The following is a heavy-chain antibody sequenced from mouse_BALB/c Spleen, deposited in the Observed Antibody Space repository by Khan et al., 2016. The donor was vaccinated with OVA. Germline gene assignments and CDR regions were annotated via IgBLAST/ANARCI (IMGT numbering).Heavy chain of an antibody. CDR2: LDPYDSET. V-gene: IGHV1-69*02. CDR1: GYTFTSYW. CDR3: ARNPFAY. J-gene: IGHJ3*01. Sequence: VQLQQSGAELVRPGASVKLSCEASGYTFTSYWMNWVKQSPEQGLEWIGRLDPYDSETHSYLNFKAQAILTVDKSTSKAYMQNSSLTSEECAIYYGARNPFAYWGQGTLVTVSA.